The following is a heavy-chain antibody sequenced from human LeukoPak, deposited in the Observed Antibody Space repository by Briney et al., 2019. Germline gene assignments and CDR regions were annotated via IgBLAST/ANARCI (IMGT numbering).Heavy chain of an antibody. D-gene: IGHD5-12*01. CDR2: INHSGST. Sequence: SETLSLTCAVYGGSFSGYYWSWIRQPPGKGLEWIGEINHSGSTNYNPSLKSRVTISVDTSKNQFSLELSSVTAADTAVCYCARVATTQYYFDYWGQGTLVTVSS. CDR3: ARVATTQYYFDY. CDR1: GGSFSGYY. V-gene: IGHV4-34*01. J-gene: IGHJ4*02.